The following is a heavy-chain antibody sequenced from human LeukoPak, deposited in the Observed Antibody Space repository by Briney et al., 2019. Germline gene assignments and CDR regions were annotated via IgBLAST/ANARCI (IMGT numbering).Heavy chain of an antibody. V-gene: IGHV3-21*01. J-gene: IGHJ4*02. CDR3: ARGKTYYDFWSGYYDY. CDR1: GFTFSGYS. D-gene: IGHD3-3*01. Sequence: SGGSLRLSCAASGFTFSGYSMSWVRQAPGKGLEWVSSIGSSSSYIYYADSVKGRFTISRDNAKNSLFLQMDTLRAEDTAVYYCARGKTYYDFWSGYYDYWGQGTLDTVSS. CDR2: IGSSSSYI.